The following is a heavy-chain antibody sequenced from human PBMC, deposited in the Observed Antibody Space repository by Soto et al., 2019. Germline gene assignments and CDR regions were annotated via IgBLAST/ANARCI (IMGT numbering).Heavy chain of an antibody. V-gene: IGHV4-39*01. J-gene: IGHJ6*02. CDR3: ARHHALWGGMDV. D-gene: IGHD3-16*01. Sequence: SETLSLTCTVSGGSISSSSYYWGWIRQPPGKGLEWIGSIYYSGSTYYNPSLKSRVTISVDTSKNQFSLKLSSVTAADTAVYYCARHHALWGGMDVWGQGTTVTVSS. CDR1: GGSISSSSYY. CDR2: IYYSGST.